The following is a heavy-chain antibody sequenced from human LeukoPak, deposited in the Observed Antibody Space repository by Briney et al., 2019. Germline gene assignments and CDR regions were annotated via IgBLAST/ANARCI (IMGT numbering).Heavy chain of an antibody. V-gene: IGHV4-31*03. CDR2: IYYSGST. CDR3: ARDKRGLFDY. Sequence: SETLSLTCTVSGGSISSGGYYWSWIRQHPGKGLEWIEYIYYSGSTYYNPSLKSRVTISVDTSKNQFSLKLSSVTAADTAVYYCARDKRGLFDYWGQGTLVTVSS. J-gene: IGHJ4*02. CDR1: GGSISSGGYY. D-gene: IGHD5-24*01.